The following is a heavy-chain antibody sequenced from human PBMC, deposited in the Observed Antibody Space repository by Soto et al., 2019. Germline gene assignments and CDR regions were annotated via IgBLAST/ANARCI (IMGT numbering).Heavy chain of an antibody. CDR2: IYYSGST. J-gene: IGHJ6*02. Sequence: SETLSLTCTVSGGSISSGDYYWSWIRQPPGKGLEWIGYIYYSGSTYYNPSLKSRVTISVDTSKNQFSLKLSSVTAADTAVYYCATYSNYDILTGPLGPYYYGMDVWGQGTTVTVSS. V-gene: IGHV4-30-4*02. CDR1: GGSISSGDYY. D-gene: IGHD3-9*01. CDR3: ATYSNYDILTGPLGPYYYGMDV.